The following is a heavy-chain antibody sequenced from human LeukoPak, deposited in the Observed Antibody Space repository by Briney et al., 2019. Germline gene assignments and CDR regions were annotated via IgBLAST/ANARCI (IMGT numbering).Heavy chain of an antibody. J-gene: IGHJ4*02. CDR1: GYTLTELS. Sequence: ASVKVSCKVSGYTLTELSMHWVRQAPGKGLEWMGGFDPEDGETIYAQKFQGRVTMTEDTSTDTAYMELSSLRSEDTAVYYCARDGDDYVWGSYRFGYWGQGTLVTVSS. V-gene: IGHV1-24*01. CDR3: ARDGDDYVWGSYRFGY. D-gene: IGHD3-16*02. CDR2: FDPEDGET.